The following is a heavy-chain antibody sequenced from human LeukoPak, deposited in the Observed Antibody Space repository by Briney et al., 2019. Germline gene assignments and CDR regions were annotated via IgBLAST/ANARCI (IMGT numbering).Heavy chain of an antibody. CDR3: AREWGYCSGGSCYDAFDI. CDR1: GYTFTSYG. J-gene: IGHJ3*02. Sequence: GASVKVSCKASGYTFTSYGISWVRQAPGQGLEWMGWISAYNGNTNYAQKLQGRVTMTTDTSTSTAYMELRSLRSDDTAVYYCAREWGYCSGGSCYDAFDIWGQGTMVTVSS. CDR2: ISAYNGNT. D-gene: IGHD2-15*01. V-gene: IGHV1-18*01.